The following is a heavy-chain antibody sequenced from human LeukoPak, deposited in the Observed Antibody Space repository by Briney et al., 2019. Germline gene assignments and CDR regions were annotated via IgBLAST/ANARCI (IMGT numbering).Heavy chain of an antibody. CDR3: ARGVLPDYYDSSGYDAFDI. V-gene: IGHV1-46*01. CDR1: GYTFTSYY. Sequence: ASVKVSCKASGYTFTSYYMHWVRQAPGQGLEWMGIINPSGGSTSYAQKFQGRVTMTRDTSTSTVYMELRGLRSDDTAAYYCARGVLPDYYDSSGYDAFDIWGQGTTVTVSS. J-gene: IGHJ3*02. CDR2: INPSGGST. D-gene: IGHD3-22*01.